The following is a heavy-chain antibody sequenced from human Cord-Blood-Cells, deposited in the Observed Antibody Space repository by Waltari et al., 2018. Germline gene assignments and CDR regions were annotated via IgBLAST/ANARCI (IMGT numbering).Heavy chain of an antibody. CDR2: IYWNDYK. CDR1: GFSLSTSGVG. Sequence: QITLKESGPTLVKPTQTITLTCTFSGFSLSTSGVGVGWIRQPPGKALEWLALIYWNDYKRYSPSLKSRLTITKDTAKNQVVLTMTNMDAVDTATYYCAPYCSGGSGYPHLGHYDYYYGMDVWGQGTTVTVSS. V-gene: IGHV2-5*01. D-gene: IGHD2-15*01. CDR3: APYCSGGSGYPHLGHYDYYYGMDV. J-gene: IGHJ6*02.